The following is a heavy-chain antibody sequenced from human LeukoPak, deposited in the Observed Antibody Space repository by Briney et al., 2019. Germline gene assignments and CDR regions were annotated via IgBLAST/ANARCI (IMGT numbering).Heavy chain of an antibody. CDR3: ARFYDYVWGTRNGFDI. Sequence: GESLKISCKGSGYSFTSYWIGWVRQMPGKGLGWMGIIYPGDSDTRYSPSFQGQVTISADKPISTAYLQWSGLKASDTAMHYCARFYDYVWGTRNGFDIWGQGTMVTVSS. V-gene: IGHV5-51*04. J-gene: IGHJ3*02. CDR1: GYSFTSYW. D-gene: IGHD3-16*01. CDR2: IYPGDSDT.